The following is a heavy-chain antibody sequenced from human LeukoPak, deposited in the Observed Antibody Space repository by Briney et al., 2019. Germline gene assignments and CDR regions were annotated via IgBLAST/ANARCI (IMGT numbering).Heavy chain of an antibody. CDR3: ARGGYCSSTSCYGDFDY. Sequence: SETLSLTCAVYGGSFSGYYWSWIRQPSGKGLEWIGEINHSGSTNYNPSLKSRVTISVDTSKNQFSLKLSSVTAADTAVYYCARGGYCSSTSCYGDFDYWGQGTLVTVSS. CDR2: INHSGST. J-gene: IGHJ4*02. V-gene: IGHV4-34*01. CDR1: GGSFSGYY. D-gene: IGHD2-2*01.